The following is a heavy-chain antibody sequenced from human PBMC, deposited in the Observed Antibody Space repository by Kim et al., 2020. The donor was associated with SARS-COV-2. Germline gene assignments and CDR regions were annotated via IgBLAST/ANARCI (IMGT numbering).Heavy chain of an antibody. D-gene: IGHD2-8*01. CDR1: GSTFNRHL. CDR3: AREHGLCADGRCYSAMDV. J-gene: IGHJ6*02. CDR2: ISSDGGTT. V-gene: IGHV3-64*01. Sequence: GGSLRLSCIFSGSTFNRHLMHWVRQAPGKGLEFVSVISSDGGTTDYATSVKGRFTISRDNSRNTLYLQMGSLRTDDTAVYYCAREHGLCADGRCYSAMDVWGRGTTVTVSS.